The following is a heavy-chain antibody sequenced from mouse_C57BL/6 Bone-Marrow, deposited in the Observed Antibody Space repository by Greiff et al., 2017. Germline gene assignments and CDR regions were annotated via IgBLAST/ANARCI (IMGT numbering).Heavy chain of an antibody. V-gene: IGHV1-22*01. CDR2: INPNNGGT. CDR3: ARRHYYGSSPFDY. D-gene: IGHD1-1*01. CDR1: GYTFTDYN. J-gene: IGHJ2*01. Sequence: VHVKQSGPELVKPGASVKMSCKASGYTFTDYNMHWVKQSHGKSLEWIGYINPNNGGTSYNQKFKGKATLTVNKSSSTAYMELRSLTSEDSAVYYCARRHYYGSSPFDYWGQGTTLTVSS.